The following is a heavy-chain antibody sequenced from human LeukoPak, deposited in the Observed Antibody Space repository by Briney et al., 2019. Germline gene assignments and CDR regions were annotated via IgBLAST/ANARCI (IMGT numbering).Heavy chain of an antibody. CDR2: IYTSGSI. D-gene: IGHD4-17*01. V-gene: IGHV4-61*02. Sequence: PSETLSLTCTVSGGSISSGSYYWSWIRQPAGKGLEWIGRIYTSGSINYNPSLKSRVTMSVDTSKNQFSLKLTSLTAADTAVYYCARDHRRDYGDYHFDYWGQGTLVTVSS. CDR1: GGSISSGSYY. J-gene: IGHJ4*02. CDR3: ARDHRRDYGDYHFDY.